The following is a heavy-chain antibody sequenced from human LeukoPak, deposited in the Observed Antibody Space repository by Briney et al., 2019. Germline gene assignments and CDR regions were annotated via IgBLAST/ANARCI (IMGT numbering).Heavy chain of an antibody. D-gene: IGHD4/OR15-4a*01. J-gene: IGHJ3*02. V-gene: IGHV3-7*01. CDR1: GFTYGNYW. CDR2: IKHDGSEK. CDR3: ARDDYGEAFDI. Sequence: PGGSLRLSCAASGFTYGNYWMTWVRQTPGKGLEWVANIKHDGSEKYYVDSVKGRFTISRDNAKNSLYLQMKSLRVEDTAVYYCARDDYGEAFDIWGQGTMVTVSS.